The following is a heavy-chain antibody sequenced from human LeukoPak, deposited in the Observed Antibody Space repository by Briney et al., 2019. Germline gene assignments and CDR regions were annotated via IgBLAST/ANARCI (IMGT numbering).Heavy chain of an antibody. CDR3: ASLLGYCSWYVPLYYY. V-gene: IGHV4-38-2*01. J-gene: IGHJ4*02. D-gene: IGHD6-13*01. Sequence: PSETLSLTCAVSGYSISSGYYWGWIRQPPGKGLEWVGSIYHSGSTYYNPSLKSRVTISVDTSKNQFSLKLSSVTAADTAVYYCASLLGYCSWYVPLYYYWGQGTLVTVSS. CDR2: IYHSGST. CDR1: GYSISSGYY.